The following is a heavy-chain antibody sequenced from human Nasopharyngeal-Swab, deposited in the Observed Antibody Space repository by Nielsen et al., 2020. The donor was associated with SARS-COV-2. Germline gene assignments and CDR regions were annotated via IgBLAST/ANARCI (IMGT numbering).Heavy chain of an antibody. V-gene: IGHV3-15*01. J-gene: IGHJ4*02. CDR2: IKSKTDGGTT. Sequence: GESLKISCAASGFTFSNAWMSWVRQAPGKGLEWVGRIKSKTDGGTTDYAAPVKGRFTISRDDSKNTLYLQMNSLKTEDTAVYYCTTDIVATTFDYWGQGTLVTVSS. CDR1: GFTFSNAW. CDR3: TTDIVATTFDY. D-gene: IGHD5-12*01.